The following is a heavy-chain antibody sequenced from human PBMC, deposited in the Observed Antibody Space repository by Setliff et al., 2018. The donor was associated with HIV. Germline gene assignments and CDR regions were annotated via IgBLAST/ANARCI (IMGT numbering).Heavy chain of an antibody. D-gene: IGHD3-10*01. Sequence: SETLSLTCTVSGDSISRYYWSWIRQPPGKGLEWIGYIYYSGSTNYNPSLESRVTISVDTSKNKFSVTLRSVTTADTSFYYCARDRGRGSGSPTRKFYYYGMDVWGQGTTVTVSS. CDR1: GDSISRYY. CDR2: IYYSGST. J-gene: IGHJ6*02. CDR3: ARDRGRGSGSPTRKFYYYGMDV. V-gene: IGHV4-59*01.